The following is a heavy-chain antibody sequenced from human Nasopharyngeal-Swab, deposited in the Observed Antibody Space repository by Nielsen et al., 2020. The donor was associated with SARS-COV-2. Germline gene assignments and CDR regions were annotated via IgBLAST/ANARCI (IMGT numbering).Heavy chain of an antibody. Sequence: GGSLRLSCAASGFTFDDYAMHWVRQAPGKGLEWVSGISWNSGSIGYADSVKGRFTISRDNAKNSLYLQMNSLRAEDTALYYCAKDTLPYYYDSSGYFDYWGQGTLVTVSS. CDR1: GFTFDDYA. D-gene: IGHD3-22*01. J-gene: IGHJ4*02. V-gene: IGHV3-9*01. CDR3: AKDTLPYYYDSSGYFDY. CDR2: ISWNSGSI.